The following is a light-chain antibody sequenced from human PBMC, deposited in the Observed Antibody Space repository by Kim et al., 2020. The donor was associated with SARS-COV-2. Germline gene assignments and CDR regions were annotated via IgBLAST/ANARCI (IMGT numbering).Light chain of an antibody. J-gene: IGKJ5*01. CDR3: LQHNTYPIT. CDR2: GAS. Sequence: AYVEDRVTITCRAREDIRNNLGWYKQNPERAPMRLIYGASSFQSGVPSRFSGSGSGTEFTLTISPLQPENFANYICLQHNTYPITFGQGTRLEIK. V-gene: IGKV1-17*01. CDR1: EDIRNN.